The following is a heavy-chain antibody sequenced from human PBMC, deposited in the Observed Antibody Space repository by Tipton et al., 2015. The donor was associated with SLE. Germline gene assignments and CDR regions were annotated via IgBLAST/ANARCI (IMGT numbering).Heavy chain of an antibody. CDR1: GYTFASYD. CDR3: ARAGDFWSGYYY. D-gene: IGHD3-3*01. Sequence: QLVQSGAEVKKPGASVKVSCKASGYTFASYDINWVRQAPRQGLEWMGRIIPILGIANYAQKFQGRVTITADKSTSTACMELSSLRPEDTAVYYCARAGDFWSGYYYWGQGTLVTVSS. CDR2: IIPILGIA. J-gene: IGHJ4*02. V-gene: IGHV1-69*09.